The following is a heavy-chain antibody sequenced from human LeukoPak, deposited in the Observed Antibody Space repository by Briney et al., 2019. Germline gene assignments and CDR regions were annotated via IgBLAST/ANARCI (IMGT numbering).Heavy chain of an antibody. CDR3: AKDGAVVVAAGLDY. Sequence: GRSLRLSCAASGFTFSSYGMHWVRQAPGKGLEWVAVISYDGSNKYYADSVKGRFTISRDNSKNTLYLQMNSLRAEDTAVYYCAKDGAVVVAAGLDYWGRGTLVTVSS. J-gene: IGHJ4*02. CDR2: ISYDGSNK. CDR1: GFTFSSYG. D-gene: IGHD2-15*01. V-gene: IGHV3-30*18.